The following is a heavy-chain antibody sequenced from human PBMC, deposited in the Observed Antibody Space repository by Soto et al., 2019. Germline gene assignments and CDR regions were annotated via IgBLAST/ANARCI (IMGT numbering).Heavy chain of an antibody. D-gene: IGHD2-21*02. CDR2: IHHSGST. J-gene: IGHJ4*02. Sequence: SETLSLTCTVSGCSISSINWWSWVRQPPGKGLEWIGEIHHSGSTNYNPSLKSRVTISVDKSKNQFSLKLSSVTAADTDVYYCARGVYGRDSLWGRGTQVTVPS. V-gene: IGHV4-4*02. CDR3: ARGVYGRDSL. CDR1: GCSISSINW.